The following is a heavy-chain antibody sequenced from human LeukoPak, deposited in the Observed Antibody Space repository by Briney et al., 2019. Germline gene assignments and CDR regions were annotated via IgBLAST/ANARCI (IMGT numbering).Heavy chain of an antibody. V-gene: IGHV4-39*07. CDR2: FYSTGST. Sequence: SETLSLTCTVSGASVSSDGYFWVWIRQPPGKGLEWIGSFYSTGSTFYNPSLQSRVSISLDTSKNQFSLRLSSVTAADTAVFYCGTCNRGSFFDYGGQGTLVTVSS. CDR1: GASVSSDGYF. D-gene: IGHD1-14*01. CDR3: GTCNRGSFFDY. J-gene: IGHJ4*02.